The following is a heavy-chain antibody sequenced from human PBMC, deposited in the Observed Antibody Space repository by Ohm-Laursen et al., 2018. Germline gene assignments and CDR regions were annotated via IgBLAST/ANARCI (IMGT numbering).Heavy chain of an antibody. Sequence: SLRLSCSASGFTFSGYWMHWVRQAPGEGLVWVSRVNSDGSSTSYADSVKGRFTISRDNDEGTLYLQMNSLRAEDTAIYYCARHDSSDSPSHYYYYTMDVWGQGTTVTVSS. D-gene: IGHD3-22*01. CDR2: VNSDGSST. CDR1: GFTFSGYW. J-gene: IGHJ6*02. CDR3: ARHDSSDSPSHYYYYTMDV. V-gene: IGHV3-74*01.